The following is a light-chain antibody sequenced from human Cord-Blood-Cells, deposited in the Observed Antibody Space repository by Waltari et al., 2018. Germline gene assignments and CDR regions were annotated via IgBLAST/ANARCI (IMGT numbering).Light chain of an antibody. V-gene: IGLV2-23*01. CDR2: EGS. J-gene: IGLJ3*02. Sequence: QSALTQPASVSGSPGQSITISCTGTSSDVGSYNLVSWYQQHPGKAPKLMIYEGSKRPAGVSNRCYGSKTGNTGSLAISGLQAEDEADYYCCSYAGSSTWVFGGGTKLTVL. CDR1: SSDVGSYNL. CDR3: CSYAGSSTWV.